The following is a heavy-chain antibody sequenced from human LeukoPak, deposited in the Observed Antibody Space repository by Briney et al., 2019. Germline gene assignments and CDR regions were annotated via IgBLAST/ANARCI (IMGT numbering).Heavy chain of an antibody. Sequence: PGRSLRLSCAASGFTFSSYAMHWVRQAPGKGLEWVAVISYDGSNKYYADSVKGRFTISRDNSKNTLYLQMNSLRAEDTAVYYCARDLEQQLVGRYYMDVWGKGTTVTVSS. CDR2: ISYDGSNK. CDR3: ARDLEQQLVGRYYMDV. V-gene: IGHV3-30*04. D-gene: IGHD6-13*01. CDR1: GFTFSSYA. J-gene: IGHJ6*03.